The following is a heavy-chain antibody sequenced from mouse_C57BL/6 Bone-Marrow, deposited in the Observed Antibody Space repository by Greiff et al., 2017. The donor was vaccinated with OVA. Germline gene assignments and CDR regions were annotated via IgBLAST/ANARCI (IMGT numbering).Heavy chain of an antibody. V-gene: IGHV5-6*01. CDR1: GFTFSSYG. D-gene: IGHD2-3*01. CDR3: ASYDGYYHGV. J-gene: IGHJ1*03. CDR2: ISSGGSYT. Sequence: EVKLVESGGDLVKPGGSLKLSCAASGFTFSSYGMSWVRQTPDKRLEWVATISSGGSYTYYPDSVKGRFTISRDNAKNTLYLQMSSLKSEDTAMYYCASYDGYYHGVWGTGTTVTVSS.